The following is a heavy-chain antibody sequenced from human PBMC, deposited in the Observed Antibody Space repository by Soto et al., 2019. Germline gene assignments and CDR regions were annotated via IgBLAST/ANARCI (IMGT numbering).Heavy chain of an antibody. CDR1: GFTFTRYS. J-gene: IGHJ4*02. CDR2: ISSTTNYI. V-gene: IGHV3-21*06. CDR3: ARESEDLTSNFDY. Sequence: PGGALILSCAASGFTFTRYSMNWVRRAPGKGLEWVSSISSTTNYIYYGDSMKGRFTISRDNAENSLYLEMNSLRAEDTAVYYCARESEDLTSNFDYWGQGTLVTVSS.